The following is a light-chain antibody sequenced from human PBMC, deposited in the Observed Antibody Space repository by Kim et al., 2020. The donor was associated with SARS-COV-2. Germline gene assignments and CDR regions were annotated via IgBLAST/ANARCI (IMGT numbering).Light chain of an antibody. V-gene: IGLV4-69*01. Sequence: ASVKLTCTLSSGHRSYAIAWHQQQPEKGPRYLMKLNTDGSHSKGDGIPDSFSGSSSGAERYLTISSLRSEDEADYYCQTWGTGTLVFGGGTQLTVL. CDR1: SGHRSYA. CDR3: QTWGTGTLV. CDR2: LNTDGSH. J-gene: IGLJ3*02.